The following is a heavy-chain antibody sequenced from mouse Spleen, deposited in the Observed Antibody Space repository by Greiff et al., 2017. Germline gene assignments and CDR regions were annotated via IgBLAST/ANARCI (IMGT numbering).Heavy chain of an antibody. V-gene: IGHV1-9*01. Sequence: LVESGAELMKPGASVKLSCKATGYTFTGYWIEWVKQRPGHGLEWIGEILPGSGSTNYNEKFKGKATFTADTSSNTAYMQLGSLTTEDSAIYYCAREREVREFAYWGQGTLVTVSA. D-gene: IGHD2-14*01. CDR2: ILPGSGST. CDR1: GYTFTGYW. CDR3: AREREVREFAY. J-gene: IGHJ3*01.